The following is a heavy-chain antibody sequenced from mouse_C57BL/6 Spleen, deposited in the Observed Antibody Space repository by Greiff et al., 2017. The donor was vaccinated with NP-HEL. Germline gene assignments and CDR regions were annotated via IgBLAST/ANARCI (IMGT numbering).Heavy chain of an antibody. V-gene: IGHV1-63*01. D-gene: IGHD1-1*01. Sequence: VQLQESGAELVRPGTSVKMSCKASGYTFTNYWIGWAKQRPGHGLEWIGDIYPGGGYTNYHEKFKGKATLTADKSSSTAYMQFSSLTSEDSAIYYCARGNYGSSYGYFDVWGTGTTVTVSS. J-gene: IGHJ1*03. CDR3: ARGNYGSSYGYFDV. CDR1: GYTFTNYW. CDR2: IYPGGGYT.